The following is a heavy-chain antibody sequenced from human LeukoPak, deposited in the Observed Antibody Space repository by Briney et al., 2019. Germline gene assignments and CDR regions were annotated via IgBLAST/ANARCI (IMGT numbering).Heavy chain of an antibody. CDR1: GFTVRSNY. J-gene: IGHJ4*02. Sequence: PGGSLILSCAASGFTVRSNYMSWVRQAPGKGLEWVSVIYDNGDAYSADSVKGRFTISRHNSKNTLYLQMNSLRPEDTAVYYCAGGSRRDGYDYWGQGTLVTVSS. V-gene: IGHV3-53*04. CDR3: AGGSRRDGYDY. D-gene: IGHD5-24*01. CDR2: IYDNGDA.